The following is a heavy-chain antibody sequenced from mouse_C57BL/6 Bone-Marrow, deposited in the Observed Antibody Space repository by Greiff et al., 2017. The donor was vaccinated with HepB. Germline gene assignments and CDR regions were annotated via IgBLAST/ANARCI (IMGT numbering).Heavy chain of an antibody. J-gene: IGHJ1*03. CDR2: IRNKANNHAT. Sequence: EVMLVESGGGLVQPGGSMKLSCAASGFTFSDAWMDWVRQSPEKGLEWVAEIRNKANNHATYYAESVKGRFTISRDDSKSSVYLQMNSLRAEDTGIYYCTRGITTVVPYFDVWGTGTTVTVSS. CDR1: GFTFSDAW. D-gene: IGHD1-1*01. CDR3: TRGITTVVPYFDV. V-gene: IGHV6-6*01.